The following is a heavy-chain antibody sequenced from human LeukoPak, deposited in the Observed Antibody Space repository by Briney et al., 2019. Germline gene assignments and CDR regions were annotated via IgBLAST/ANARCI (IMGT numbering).Heavy chain of an antibody. CDR2: IRSSSSTT. CDR1: GFTFSSYG. V-gene: IGHV3-48*04. Sequence: GRSLRLSCAASGFTFSSYGMHWVRQAPGKGLEWVSFIRSSSSTTDYADSVKGRFTISRDDAKNSLFLQMNSLRADDTAVYYCARRRLDAFDTWGQGTMVTVSS. CDR3: ARRRLDAFDT. D-gene: IGHD5-24*01. J-gene: IGHJ3*02.